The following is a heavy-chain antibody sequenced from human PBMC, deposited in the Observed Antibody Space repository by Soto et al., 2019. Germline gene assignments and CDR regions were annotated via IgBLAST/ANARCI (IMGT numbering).Heavy chain of an antibody. J-gene: IGHJ5*02. CDR1: GDSYSISTYS. V-gene: IGHV4-30-2*01. CDR2: IYQSGVT. D-gene: IGHD6-19*01. CDR3: AGMPYTSGLRFDP. Sequence: SETLSLTCNMSGDSYSISTYSWSRIRQPPGKALQWIGFIYQSGVTSYNPSLASRVSISLDRSNNQCSLKLKSVTAADTAVYFCAGMPYTSGLRFDPWGPGTLVTVSS.